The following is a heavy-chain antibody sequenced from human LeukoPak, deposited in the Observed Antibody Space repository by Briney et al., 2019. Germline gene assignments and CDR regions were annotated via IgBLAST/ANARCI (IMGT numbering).Heavy chain of an antibody. CDR2: ISSSGSTI. CDR1: GFTFSSYE. V-gene: IGHV3-48*03. CDR3: AKAGRGSSWSKIYYYYMDV. Sequence: GGSLRLSCAASGFTFSSYEMNWVRQAPGKGLEWVSYISSSGSTIYYADSVKGRFTISRDNSKNTLYLQMNSLRAEDTAVYYCAKAGRGSSWSKIYYYYMDVWGKGTTVTISS. J-gene: IGHJ6*03. D-gene: IGHD6-13*01.